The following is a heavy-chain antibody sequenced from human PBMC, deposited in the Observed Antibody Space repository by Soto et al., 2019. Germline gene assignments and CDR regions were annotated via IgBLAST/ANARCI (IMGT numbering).Heavy chain of an antibody. CDR2: INPNTGRT. CDR3: ASSTPSVGLVRSFDY. J-gene: IGHJ4*02. Sequence: QVQLVQSGAEVKKPGASVKVSCTASGYSFTGYYIHWVRQAPGEGLEWMGWINPNTGRTIYAQKFQGRVTMTRDTSITTAYMELSGLTSDDTAVYYCASSTPSVGLVRSFDYWGQGTLVTVSS. D-gene: IGHD3-9*01. CDR1: GYSFTGYY. V-gene: IGHV1-2*02.